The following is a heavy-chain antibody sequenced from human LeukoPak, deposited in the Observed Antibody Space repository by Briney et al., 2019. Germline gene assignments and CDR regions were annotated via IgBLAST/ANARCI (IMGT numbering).Heavy chain of an antibody. V-gene: IGHV3-21*01. J-gene: IGHJ1*01. D-gene: IGHD5-12*01. CDR1: GFTFSSHS. Sequence: GGSLRLSCAASGFTFSSHSMNWVRQAPGKGLEWVSSISSSSSYIYYADSVKGRFTISRDNAKNSLYLQMNSLRAEDTAVYYCARDISISGAEYFQHWGQGTLVTVSS. CDR3: ARDISISGAEYFQH. CDR2: ISSSSSYI.